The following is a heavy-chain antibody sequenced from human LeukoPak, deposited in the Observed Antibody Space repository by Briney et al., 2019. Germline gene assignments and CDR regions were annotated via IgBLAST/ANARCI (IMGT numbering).Heavy chain of an antibody. V-gene: IGHV1-8*01. J-gene: IGHJ5*02. Sequence: ASVKVSCKASGYTFTSYDINWVRQATGQGLEWMGWMNPDSGNTGYAQKFQGRVTMTRNTSISTAYMELSSLRSEDTAVHYCARGPPYSSPDNWFDPWGQGTLVTVSS. D-gene: IGHD6-13*01. CDR1: GYTFTSYD. CDR2: MNPDSGNT. CDR3: ARGPPYSSPDNWFDP.